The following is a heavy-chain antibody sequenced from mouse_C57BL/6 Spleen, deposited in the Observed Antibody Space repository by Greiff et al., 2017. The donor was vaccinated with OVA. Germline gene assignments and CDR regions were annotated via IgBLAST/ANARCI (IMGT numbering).Heavy chain of an antibody. V-gene: IGHV1-76*01. J-gene: IGHJ1*03. D-gene: IGHD2-4*01. CDR3: ACAYDYSDGYFDV. CDR1: GYTFTDYY. CDR2: IYPGSGNT. Sequence: QVQLQQSGAELVRPGASVKLSCKASGYTFTDYYINWVKQRPGQGLEWIARIYPGSGNTYYNEKFKGKATLTAEKSSSTAYMQLSSLTSEDSAVYFGACAYDYSDGYFDVWGTGTTVTVSS.